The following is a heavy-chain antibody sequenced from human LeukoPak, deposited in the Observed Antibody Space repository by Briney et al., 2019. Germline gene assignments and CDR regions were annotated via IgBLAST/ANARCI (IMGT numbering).Heavy chain of an antibody. V-gene: IGHV5-51*01. D-gene: IGHD1-26*01. Sequence: GESLRISCKGSAYTFTTYWIGWVRQMPGRGLEWMGIIYCGDSDTRYGPSFQGQVTISADRSTSTAYLQWSSLKASDTAIYYCARSALSSGSLYYFEYWGQGTLVTVSS. CDR1: AYTFTTYW. CDR3: ARSALSSGSLYYFEY. J-gene: IGHJ4*02. CDR2: IYCGDSDT.